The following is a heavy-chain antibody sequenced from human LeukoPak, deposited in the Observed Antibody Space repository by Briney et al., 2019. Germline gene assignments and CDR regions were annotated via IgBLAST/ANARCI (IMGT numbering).Heavy chain of an antibody. D-gene: IGHD3-22*01. V-gene: IGHV3-74*01. CDR2: INTDGSTT. CDR3: ARGLFNYDSSGLNY. J-gene: IGHJ4*02. CDR1: GFTFSNFW. Sequence: GGSLRLSCAASGFTFSNFWTHWVRQAPGKGLVWVSRINTDGSTTSYADSVKGRFTISRDNAKNTLYLQMNSLRAEDTAVYYCARGLFNYDSSGLNYWGQGTLVTVSS.